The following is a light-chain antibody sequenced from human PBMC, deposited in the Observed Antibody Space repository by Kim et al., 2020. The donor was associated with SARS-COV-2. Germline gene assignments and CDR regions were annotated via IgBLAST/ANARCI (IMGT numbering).Light chain of an antibody. V-gene: IGKV1-5*03. J-gene: IGKJ1*01. CDR3: QQYHSYPWT. CDR2: KAS. Sequence: ASVRDRVTITCWASQSITTWLAWYQLKPGKVPKLLIYKASNLQSGVPSRFSGSGSETEFTLTISSLQPDDFATYYCQQYHSYPWTFGQGTKVDIK. CDR1: QSITTW.